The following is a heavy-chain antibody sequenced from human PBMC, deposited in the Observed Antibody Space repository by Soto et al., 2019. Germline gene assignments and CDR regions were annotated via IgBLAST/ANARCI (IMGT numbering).Heavy chain of an antibody. Sequence: SETLSLTCTVSGGSISSGGYYWSWIRQHPGKGPEWIGYIYYSGSTYYNPSLKSRVTISVDTSKNQSSLKLSSVTAADTAVYYCARVRDSITLVWGQGTTVTVSS. J-gene: IGHJ6*02. CDR3: ARVRDSITLV. D-gene: IGHD3-10*01. CDR2: IYYSGST. V-gene: IGHV4-31*03. CDR1: GGSISSGGYY.